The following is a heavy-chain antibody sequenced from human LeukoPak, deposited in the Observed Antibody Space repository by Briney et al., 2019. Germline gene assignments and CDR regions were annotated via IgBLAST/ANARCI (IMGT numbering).Heavy chain of an antibody. D-gene: IGHD5-18*01. Sequence: SETLSLTCTVSGGSISSYYWSWIRQPPGKGLEWIGYIYYSGSTNYNPSLKSRVTISVDTSKNQFSLKLSSVTAADTAVYYCARRDTAMGDDAFDIWGQGTMVTVSS. CDR3: ARRDTAMGDDAFDI. V-gene: IGHV4-59*01. CDR2: IYYSGST. J-gene: IGHJ3*02. CDR1: GGSISSYY.